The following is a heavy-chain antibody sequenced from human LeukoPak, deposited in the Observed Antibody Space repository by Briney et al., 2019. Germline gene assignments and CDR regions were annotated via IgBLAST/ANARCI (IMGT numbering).Heavy chain of an antibody. V-gene: IGHV4-34*01. D-gene: IGHD1-1*01. Sequence: SETLSLTCAVYGGSFSGYYWSWIRQPPGKGLEWIGEISHSGSTNYNPSLKSRVTISVDTSKNQFSLKLSSVTAADTAVYYCARGRRFYYYYYMDVWGKGTTVTVSS. CDR1: GGSFSGYY. CDR2: ISHSGST. CDR3: ARGRRFYYYYYMDV. J-gene: IGHJ6*03.